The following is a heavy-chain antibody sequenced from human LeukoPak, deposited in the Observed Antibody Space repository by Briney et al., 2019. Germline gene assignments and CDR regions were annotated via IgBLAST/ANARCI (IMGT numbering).Heavy chain of an antibody. Sequence: VASVKVSCKASGGTFSSYAISWVRQAPGQGLEWMGGIIPIFGTANYAQKFQGRVTITADESTSTAYMELSSLRSEDTAVYYCAREQYSRQTTDDAFDIWGQGTMVTVSS. D-gene: IGHD1-14*01. CDR3: AREQYSRQTTDDAFDI. J-gene: IGHJ3*02. CDR2: IIPIFGTA. V-gene: IGHV1-69*01. CDR1: GGTFSSYA.